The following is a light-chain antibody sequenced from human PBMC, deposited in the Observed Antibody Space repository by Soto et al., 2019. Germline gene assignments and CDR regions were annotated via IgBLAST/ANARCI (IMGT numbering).Light chain of an antibody. V-gene: IGLV1-40*01. Sequence: QSALTQPPSVSGAPGQGVTISCTGSSSNIGAGYDVHWYQHLPGTAPKLLIYGNSNRPSGVPDRFSGSKSGTSASLAITGLQAENEADYYCQSYHSSLSGYVFGTGTKVTVL. CDR3: QSYHSSLSGYV. CDR2: GNS. CDR1: SSNIGAGYD. J-gene: IGLJ1*01.